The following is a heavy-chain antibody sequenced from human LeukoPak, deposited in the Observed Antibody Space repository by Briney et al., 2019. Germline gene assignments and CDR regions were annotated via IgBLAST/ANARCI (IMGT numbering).Heavy chain of an antibody. CDR2: ISHSGST. Sequence: SETLSLTCAVYGGSFSGYYWGWIRQPPGKGLEWIGSISHSGSTYYNPSLKSRVTISVDTSKNQFSLKLSSVTAADTAVYYCARGMVVTASGWFDPWGQGTLVTVSS. CDR1: GGSFSGYY. J-gene: IGHJ5*02. D-gene: IGHD2-21*02. CDR3: ARGMVVTASGWFDP. V-gene: IGHV4-38-2*01.